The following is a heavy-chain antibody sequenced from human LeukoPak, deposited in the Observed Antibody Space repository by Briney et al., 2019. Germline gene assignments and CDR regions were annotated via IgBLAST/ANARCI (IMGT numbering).Heavy chain of an antibody. Sequence: GGSLRLSCAASGFTFSSYGMHWVRQAPGKGLEWVAFIRYDGSNKYYADSVKGRFTISRDNSKNTLYLQMNSLKAEDTAVYYCAKVDYDILTGLDWGQGTLVTVSS. D-gene: IGHD3-9*01. V-gene: IGHV3-30*02. CDR1: GFTFSSYG. CDR3: AKVDYDILTGLD. J-gene: IGHJ4*02. CDR2: IRYDGSNK.